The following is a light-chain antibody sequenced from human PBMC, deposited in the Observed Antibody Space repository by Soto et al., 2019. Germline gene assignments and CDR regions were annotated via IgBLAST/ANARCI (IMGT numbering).Light chain of an antibody. V-gene: IGKV3-20*01. J-gene: IGKJ1*01. CDR2: GVS. Sequence: ELVLTQSPFALSLSSGERATLSCRASQSVTSTLLTWYQQKPGQAPRLLIYGVSSRATGIPDRFSGSGSGTDFTLTISRVEPEDFAVYFCQHYGDSSWTFGQGSRVESK. CDR3: QHYGDSSWT. CDR1: QSVTSTL.